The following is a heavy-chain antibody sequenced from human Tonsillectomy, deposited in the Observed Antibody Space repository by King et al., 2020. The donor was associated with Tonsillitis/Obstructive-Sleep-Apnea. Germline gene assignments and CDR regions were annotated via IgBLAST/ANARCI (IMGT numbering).Heavy chain of an antibody. CDR1: GFTFSSYA. Sequence: VQLVESGGGLVQPGGSLRLSCAASGFTFSSYAMSWVRQGRGKGLEWVSGISGSGGSTYYADSVKGRFTISRDNSKNTLYLQMNSLRTDDPAVYYCAKISVDFMAAPAMRDYFDYWGQGTLVTVSS. CDR2: ISGSGGST. J-gene: IGHJ4*02. V-gene: IGHV3-23*04. D-gene: IGHD2-2*01. CDR3: AKISVDFMAAPAMRDYFDY.